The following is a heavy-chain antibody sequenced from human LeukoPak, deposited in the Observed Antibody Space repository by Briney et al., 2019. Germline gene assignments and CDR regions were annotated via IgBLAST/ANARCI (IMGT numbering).Heavy chain of an antibody. J-gene: IGHJ4*02. CDR1: GGSFSGYY. V-gene: IGHV4-34*01. D-gene: IGHD6-6*01. CDR2: INHSGST. CDR3: ARSRSSSSGSLFDY. Sequence: SETLSLTCAVYGGSFSGYYWSWIRQPPGKGLEWIGEINHSGSTNYNPSLKSRVTISVDTSKNQFSLKLSSVTAADTAVYYCARSRSSSSGSLFDYWGQGTLVTVSS.